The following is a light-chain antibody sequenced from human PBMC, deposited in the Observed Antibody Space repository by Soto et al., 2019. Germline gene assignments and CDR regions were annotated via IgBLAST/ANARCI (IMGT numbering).Light chain of an antibody. J-gene: IGKJ3*01. V-gene: IGKV1-27*01. Sequence: DIQMTQYPSSLSASVGDRVTITCRASQGISNYLAWYQQKPGKVPKLLIYAASTLQSVVPSRFSGSGSGTDFTLTISSLQPADVAPYYCQKYNSAPFTFGHGNKVDI. CDR3: QKYNSAPFT. CDR1: QGISNY. CDR2: AAS.